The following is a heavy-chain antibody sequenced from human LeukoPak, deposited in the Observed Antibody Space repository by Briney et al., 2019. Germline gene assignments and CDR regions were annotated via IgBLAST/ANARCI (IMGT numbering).Heavy chain of an antibody. J-gene: IGHJ6*02. CDR2: IYYSGNT. CDR3: ARSEGPYFYYGMDV. Sequence: SETLSLTCTVSGGSISSYYWSWIRQPPGKGLEWIGYIYYSGNTNYNPSLKSRVTISVDTSKNQFSLKLSSVTAADTAVYYCARSEGPYFYYGMDVWGQGTTVIASS. CDR1: GGSISSYY. V-gene: IGHV4-59*01.